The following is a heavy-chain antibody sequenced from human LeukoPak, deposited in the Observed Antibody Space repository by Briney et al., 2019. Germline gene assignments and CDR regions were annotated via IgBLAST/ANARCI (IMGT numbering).Heavy chain of an antibody. CDR1: GVTPSNYA. V-gene: IGHV3-23*01. CDR2: ISSSGSGGNT. Sequence: GGSLRLSCVASGVTPSNYAMSWARQAPGKGLEWVSGISSSGSGGNTYYAGSVKGRFTISRDSSRNTLFLHMNTLRAEDTAIYYXXKXXXXXASXWYFDLWGRGTLVTVSS. J-gene: IGHJ2*01. CDR3: XKXXXXXASXWYFDL.